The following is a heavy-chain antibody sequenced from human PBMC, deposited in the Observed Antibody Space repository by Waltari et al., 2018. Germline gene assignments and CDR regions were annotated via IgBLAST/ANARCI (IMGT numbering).Heavy chain of an antibody. CDR2: IDPADART. CDR1: GFIFTSYW. Sequence: DVQLVQSGAEVKKSGESLTISCTGSGFIFTSYWLTWLRQMPGKGLEWMGRIDPADARTYYSPSFQGHVTISVDKSISTAYLQWNSLEASDTAMFYCARQRGGGGPWSDNNDYYGMDVWGQGTTVIVFS. CDR3: ARQRGGGGPWSDNNDYYGMDV. J-gene: IGHJ6*02. D-gene: IGHD1-1*01. V-gene: IGHV5-10-1*03.